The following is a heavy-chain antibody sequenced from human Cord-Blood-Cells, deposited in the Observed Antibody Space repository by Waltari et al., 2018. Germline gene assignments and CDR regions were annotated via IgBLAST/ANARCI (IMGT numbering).Heavy chain of an antibody. V-gene: IGHV4-61*02. D-gene: IGHD2-15*01. Sequence: QVQLQESGTGRVKPSQPLSLTCTVSGGSIGSGSCYWSWLRQPAGKGLEWIGYIYTSGSTNYNPSLKSRITISVDTSKNQFSLKLSSVTAADTAVYYCARLRLSSSELDAFDIWGQGTMVTVSS. J-gene: IGHJ3*02. CDR1: GGSIGSGSCY. CDR3: ARLRLSSSELDAFDI. CDR2: IYTSGST.